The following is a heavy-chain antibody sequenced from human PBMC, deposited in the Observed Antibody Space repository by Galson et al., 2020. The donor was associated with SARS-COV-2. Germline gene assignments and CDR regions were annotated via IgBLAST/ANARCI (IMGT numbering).Heavy chain of an antibody. CDR1: GGSISSSSYY. V-gene: IGHV4-39*01. CDR3: ARQILTGYYSFYYFDY. D-gene: IGHD3-9*01. Sequence: SDTLSLTCTVSGGSISSSSYYWGWIRQPPGEGLEWIGSIYYSESNYYNPSLTSRVTMSVDTSKNQFSLKLSSVTAADTAVYYCARQILTGYYSFYYFDYCGQGTLFTVSS. CDR2: IYYSESN. J-gene: IGHJ4*02.